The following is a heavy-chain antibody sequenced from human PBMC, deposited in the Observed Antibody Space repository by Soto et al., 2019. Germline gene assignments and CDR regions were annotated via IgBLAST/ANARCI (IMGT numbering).Heavy chain of an antibody. J-gene: IGHJ4*02. Sequence: SETLSLTCTVSGGSISSSSYYWGWIRQPPGKGLEWIGSIYYSGSTYYNPSLKSRVTISVDTSKNQFSLKLSSVTAADTAVYYCARHDYGDYLGYYFDYWGQGTLVTVS. CDR1: GGSISSSSYY. CDR2: IYYSGST. CDR3: ARHDYGDYLGYYFDY. V-gene: IGHV4-39*01. D-gene: IGHD4-17*01.